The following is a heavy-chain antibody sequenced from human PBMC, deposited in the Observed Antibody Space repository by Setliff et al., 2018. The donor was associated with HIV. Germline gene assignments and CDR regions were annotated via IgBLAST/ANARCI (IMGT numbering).Heavy chain of an antibody. CDR2: IYTSGP. CDR1: GDSISCGSNY. CDR3: AGASSDIPGVDSNYFDD. J-gene: IGHJ4*02. V-gene: IGHV4-61*02. Sequence: SETLSLTCTVSGDSISCGSNYWSWIRQPAGKGLEWIGRIYTSGPRYNPSLENRVTISVDTSKSQFFLMLSSVTAADTAVYYCAGASSDIPGVDSNYFDDWGQGTLVTVSS. D-gene: IGHD2-2*01.